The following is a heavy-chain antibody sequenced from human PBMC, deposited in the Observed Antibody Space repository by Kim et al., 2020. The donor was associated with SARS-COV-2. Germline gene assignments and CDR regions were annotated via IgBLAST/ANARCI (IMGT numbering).Heavy chain of an antibody. CDR2: ISSSSSYI. Sequence: GGSLRLSCAASGFTFSSYSMNWVRQAPGKGLEWVSSISSSSSYIYYADSVKGRFTISRDNAKNSLYLQMNSLRAEDTAVYYCAKNGAFTIVGMAHRPHYYGMDVWGQGTTVTVSS. V-gene: IGHV3-21*01. J-gene: IGHJ6*02. D-gene: IGHD3-3*01. CDR1: GFTFSSYS. CDR3: AKNGAFTIVGMAHRPHYYGMDV.